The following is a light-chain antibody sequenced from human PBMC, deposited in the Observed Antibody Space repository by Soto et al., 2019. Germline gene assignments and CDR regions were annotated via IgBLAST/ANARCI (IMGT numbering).Light chain of an antibody. CDR1: SSDVGGYNY. CDR3: CSHAGSYTYV. CDR2: DVS. J-gene: IGLJ1*01. V-gene: IGLV2-11*01. Sequence: QSVLPQPRSVSGSPGQSVTISCTGTSSDVGGYNYVSWYQQHPGKAPKLMIYDVSKRPSGVPDRFSGSKSGSTASLTISGLQAEDEADYFCCSHAGSYTYVFGTGTKVTGL.